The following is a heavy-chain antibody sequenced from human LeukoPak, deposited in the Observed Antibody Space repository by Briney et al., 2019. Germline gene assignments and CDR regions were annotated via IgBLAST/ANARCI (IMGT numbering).Heavy chain of an antibody. Sequence: PSETLSLTCTVSGGSISNYYWSWIRQPAGKGLEWIGRINDSGSTNYNPSLKSRVTISVDTSKNQFSLKLSSVTAADTAVYYCARVAGGGSYHNDYWGQGTLVTVSS. J-gene: IGHJ4*02. V-gene: IGHV4-4*07. D-gene: IGHD1-26*01. CDR3: ARVAGGGSYHNDY. CDR1: GGSISNYY. CDR2: INDSGST.